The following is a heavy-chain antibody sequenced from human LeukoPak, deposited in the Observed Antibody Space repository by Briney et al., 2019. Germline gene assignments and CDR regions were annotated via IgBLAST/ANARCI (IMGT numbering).Heavy chain of an antibody. CDR3: ATGRGFSYGLFDY. Sequence: GGSLRLSCAASGFAVINNYMSWVRQAPGRGLAWVSVIYSDGTTVYADSVKGRFTISRDNSKNTLYLQMNSLRAEDTAVYYCATGRGFSYGLFDYWGQGTLVTVSS. D-gene: IGHD5-18*01. CDR1: GFAVINNY. V-gene: IGHV3-66*01. J-gene: IGHJ4*02. CDR2: IYSDGTT.